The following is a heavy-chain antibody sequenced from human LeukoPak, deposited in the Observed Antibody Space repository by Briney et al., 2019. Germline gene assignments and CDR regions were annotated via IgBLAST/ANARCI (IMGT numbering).Heavy chain of an antibody. CDR2: INLGNGNT. V-gene: IGHV1-3*01. Sequence: ASVKVSCKASGYTFTRYNMHWVRQAPGQRLEWMGWINLGNGNTKDSQKFQGRVTITRDTSANTTYMELSSLRSEDTAVYYCARYAEYRYGYSYHYGMDVWGQGTTVTVSS. CDR1: GYTFTRYN. D-gene: IGHD5-18*01. CDR3: ARYAEYRYGYSYHYGMDV. J-gene: IGHJ6*02.